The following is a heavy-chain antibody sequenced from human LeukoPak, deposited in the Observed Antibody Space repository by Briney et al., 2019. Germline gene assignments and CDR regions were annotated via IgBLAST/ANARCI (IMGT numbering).Heavy chain of an antibody. CDR2: IYYSGST. CDR1: RGSISSYY. D-gene: IGHD5-18*01. J-gene: IGHJ4*02. Sequence: SETLSLTCTVSRGSISSYYWSWIRQPPGKGLEWIGYIYYSGSTNYNPSLKSRVTISVDTSKNQFSLKLSSVTAADTAVYYCARSGRGYSYGYDYWGQGTLVTVSS. V-gene: IGHV4-59*01. CDR3: ARSGRGYSYGYDY.